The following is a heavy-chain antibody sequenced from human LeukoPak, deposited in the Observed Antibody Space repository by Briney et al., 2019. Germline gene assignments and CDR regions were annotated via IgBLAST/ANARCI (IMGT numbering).Heavy chain of an antibody. Sequence: GRSLRLSCAASGSTFNKYAMHWVRQAPAKGLEWMSVISSDGINKYYADSVKGRFTISRDNSKNTLYLQMNSPSAEDTAVYYCARDLMFRGETGAFDIWGQGTMVTVSS. CDR2: ISSDGINK. CDR3: ARDLMFRGETGAFDI. V-gene: IGHV3-30*04. CDR1: GSTFNKYA. J-gene: IGHJ3*02. D-gene: IGHD3-10*01.